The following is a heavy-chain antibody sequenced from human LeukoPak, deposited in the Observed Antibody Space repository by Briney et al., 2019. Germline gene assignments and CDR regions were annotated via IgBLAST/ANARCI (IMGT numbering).Heavy chain of an antibody. D-gene: IGHD3-10*01. Sequence: ASVKVSCKASGYTLSEYYIHWVRQAPGQGLEWMGWINPNTGGTKYAQRFQDRVTMTRDTSISTAYMEVSRLRYDDTAVYYCARPLRVTMIRGAAFRASSDFDPWGQGTLVTVSS. CDR1: GYTLSEYY. CDR3: ARPLRVTMIRGAAFRASSDFDP. V-gene: IGHV1-2*02. CDR2: INPNTGGT. J-gene: IGHJ5*02.